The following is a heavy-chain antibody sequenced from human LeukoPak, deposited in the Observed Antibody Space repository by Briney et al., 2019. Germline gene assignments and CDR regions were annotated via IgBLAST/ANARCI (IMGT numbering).Heavy chain of an antibody. J-gene: IGHJ4*02. CDR1: GYTFTGYY. Sequence: ASVKVSCKASGYTFTGYYVHWVRQAPGQGLEWMGWINPNSGGTNYAQKFQGRVTMTRDTSISTAYMELSRLRSDDTAVYYCARDYYGSGSFFDYWGQGTLVTVSS. CDR3: ARDYYGSGSFFDY. D-gene: IGHD3-10*01. CDR2: INPNSGGT. V-gene: IGHV1-2*02.